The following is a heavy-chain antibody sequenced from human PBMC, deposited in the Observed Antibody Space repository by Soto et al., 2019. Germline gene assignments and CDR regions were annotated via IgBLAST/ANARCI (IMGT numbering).Heavy chain of an antibody. D-gene: IGHD2-8*01. Sequence: GASVKVSCKASGYTFTGYYMHWVRQAPGQGLEWMGWINPNSGGTNYAQKFQGRVTMTRDTSISTAYMELSRLRSDDTAVYYCARGLSIVLMVYPRYFSLFDYWGQGTLVTVSS. CDR2: INPNSGGT. CDR3: ARGLSIVLMVYPRYFSLFDY. J-gene: IGHJ4*02. CDR1: GYTFTGYY. V-gene: IGHV1-2*02.